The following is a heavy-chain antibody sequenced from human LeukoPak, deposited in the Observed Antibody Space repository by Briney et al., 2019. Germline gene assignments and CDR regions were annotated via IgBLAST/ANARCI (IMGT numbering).Heavy chain of an antibody. Sequence: PGGSLRLSCAASGFTFSSYSMSWVRQAPGKGLEWVSTISSSGGSTYYADSVKGRFTISRDNSKNTVYLQMNSLRAEDTAVYYCAKAHSSGWYYFDNWGQGTLVTVSS. CDR2: ISSSGGST. V-gene: IGHV3-23*01. CDR1: GFTFSSYS. D-gene: IGHD6-19*01. J-gene: IGHJ4*02. CDR3: AKAHSSGWYYFDN.